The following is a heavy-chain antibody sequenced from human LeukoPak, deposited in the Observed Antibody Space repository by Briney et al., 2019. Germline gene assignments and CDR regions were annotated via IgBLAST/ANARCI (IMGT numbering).Heavy chain of an antibody. J-gene: IGHJ4*02. CDR1: GASISSGSNY. V-gene: IGHV4-39*01. CDR2: IYSSGST. D-gene: IGHD3-22*01. Sequence: PSETLSLTCSVSGASISSGSNYWGWIRQPPGKTLEWIGCIYSSGSTYYNPSLKSRVTISVDTSKNQFSLKLSSVTAADTAVYYCARLIPTSLSSGYYFSPNYFDYWGQGTLVTVSS. CDR3: ARLIPTSLSSGYYFSPNYFDY.